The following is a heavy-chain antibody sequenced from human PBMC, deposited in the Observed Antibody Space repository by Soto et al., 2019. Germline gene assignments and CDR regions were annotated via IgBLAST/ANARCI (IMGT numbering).Heavy chain of an antibody. V-gene: IGHV3-48*02. D-gene: IGHD6-6*01. CDR1: GFTFSSYS. Sequence: GGSLRLSCAGSGFTFSSYSMNWVRQAPGRGLEWVSHISSSGSSKYYADSVRGRFTISRDSAKNSLYLQMNSLRDEDTAVYYCARVGPYSSSSVDYWGQGTLGTV. CDR2: ISSSGSSK. J-gene: IGHJ4*02. CDR3: ARVGPYSSSSVDY.